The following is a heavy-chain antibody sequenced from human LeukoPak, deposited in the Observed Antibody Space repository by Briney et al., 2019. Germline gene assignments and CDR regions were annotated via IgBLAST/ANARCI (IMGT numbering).Heavy chain of an antibody. D-gene: IGHD3-22*01. J-gene: IGHJ4*02. V-gene: IGHV3-23*03. Sequence: GGSLRLSCTASGLTFSNYATTWVRQAPGKGLEWVSLIYSIAGGGYTYYTDSVKGRFTFSRDNSKNTLYLQMNSLRVEDTAVYYCARDPFDNSVHYWGQGTLVTVSS. CDR3: ARDPFDNSVHY. CDR1: GLTFSNYA. CDR2: IYSIAGGGYT.